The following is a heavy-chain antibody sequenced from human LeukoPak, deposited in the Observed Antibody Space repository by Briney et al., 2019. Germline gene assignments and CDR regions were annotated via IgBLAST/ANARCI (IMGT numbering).Heavy chain of an antibody. CDR3: ANGYALYFDY. Sequence: QPGGSLRLSCAASGFTFSSYAMSWVRQAPGKGLEWISGISGSGSNTYYADSVKGRFTISRDNSKNTLYLQMNSLRAEDTAVYYCANGYALYFDYWGQGTLVTVSS. V-gene: IGHV3-23*01. D-gene: IGHD5-18*01. CDR2: ISGSGSNT. CDR1: GFTFSSYA. J-gene: IGHJ4*02.